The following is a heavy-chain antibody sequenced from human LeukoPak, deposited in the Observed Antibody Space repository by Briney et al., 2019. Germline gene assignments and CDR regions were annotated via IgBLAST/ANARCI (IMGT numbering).Heavy chain of an antibody. CDR2: ISGSGDST. V-gene: IGHV3-23*01. CDR3: AKVILRYFDWPIPHGFDY. D-gene: IGHD3-9*01. Sequence: GGSLRLSCAASGFTFSSYVLTWVRQAPGKGLDWVSTISGSGDSTYYADSVKGRFTISRDNSKNTLYLQMNSLRAEDTAVYYCAKVILRYFDWPIPHGFDYWGQGTLVTVSS. CDR1: GFTFSSYV. J-gene: IGHJ4*02.